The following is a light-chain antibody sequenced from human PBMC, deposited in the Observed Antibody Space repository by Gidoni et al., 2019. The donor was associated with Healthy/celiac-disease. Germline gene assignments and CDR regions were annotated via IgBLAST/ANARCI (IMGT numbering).Light chain of an antibody. J-gene: IGLJ7*01. CDR1: SSNIGSNY. V-gene: IGLV1-47*01. Sequence: QSVLTQQPSASGPPGQRVTISCSGSSSNIGSNYVYWYQQLPGTAPKLLIYRNNQRPSGVPDRFSGSKSGTSASLAISGLRSEDEADYYCAAWDDSLSGAVFGGGTQLTVL. CDR2: RNN. CDR3: AAWDDSLSGAV.